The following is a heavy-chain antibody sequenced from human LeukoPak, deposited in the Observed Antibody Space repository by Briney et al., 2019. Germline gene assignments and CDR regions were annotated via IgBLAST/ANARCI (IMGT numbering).Heavy chain of an antibody. D-gene: IGHD3-3*01. Sequence: PSETLSLTCAVYGGSFSGYYWSWIRQPPGKGLEWIGEINHSGSTNYNPSLKSRVTISVDTSKNQFSLKLSSVTAADTAVYYCARGFRTIFGVVINYMDVWGKGTTVTVSS. CDR1: GGSFSGYY. V-gene: IGHV4-34*01. CDR3: ARGFRTIFGVVINYMDV. J-gene: IGHJ6*03. CDR2: INHSGST.